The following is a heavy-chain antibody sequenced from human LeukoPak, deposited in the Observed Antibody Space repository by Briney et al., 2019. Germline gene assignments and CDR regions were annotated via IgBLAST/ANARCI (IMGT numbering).Heavy chain of an antibody. J-gene: IGHJ4*02. V-gene: IGHV4-4*09. CDR1: GGSISNYF. CDR2: IYTSGRT. CDR3: TRGFLQIDY. Sequence: PSETLSLTCTVSGGSISNYFWTWIRQPPGKGLEWIGYIYTSGRTNYNPSLESRVTMSVDTSKNQVSLRLNSVTAADTAVYYCTRGFLQIDYWGQGTLVTVSS.